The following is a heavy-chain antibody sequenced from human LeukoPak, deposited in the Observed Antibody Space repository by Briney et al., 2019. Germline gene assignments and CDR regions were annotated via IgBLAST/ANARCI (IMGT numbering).Heavy chain of an antibody. CDR3: ARDPTPEGNYYDSSGSDAFDI. CDR2: IIPILGIA. D-gene: IGHD3-22*01. CDR1: GGTFSSYA. Sequence: ASVKVSCKASGGTFSSYAISWVRQAPGQGLEWMGRIIPILGIANYAQKFQGRVTITADKSTSTAYMELSSLRSEDTAVYYCARDPTPEGNYYDSSGSDAFDIWGQGTMVTVSS. V-gene: IGHV1-69*04. J-gene: IGHJ3*02.